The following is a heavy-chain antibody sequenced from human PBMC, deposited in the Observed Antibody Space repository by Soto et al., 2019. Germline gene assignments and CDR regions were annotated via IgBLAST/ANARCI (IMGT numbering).Heavy chain of an antibody. Sequence: SETLSLTCTISGGAIIVYYWSWIRQSPGQGLEWIGYIYDSGSPYYNPSLKTRVTISADTSNNQISLKLTSATAGDTAVYFCARGVGSRPPRYWGRGTLVTVSS. D-gene: IGHD3-9*01. V-gene: IGHV4-59*01. CDR1: GGAIIVYY. CDR3: ARGVGSRPPRY. J-gene: IGHJ4*02. CDR2: IYDSGSP.